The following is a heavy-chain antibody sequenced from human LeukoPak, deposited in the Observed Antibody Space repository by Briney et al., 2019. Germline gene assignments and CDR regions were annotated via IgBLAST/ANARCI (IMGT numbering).Heavy chain of an antibody. CDR1: GFTFSSYA. CDR3: ARGAMVRGVIIVHWFDP. D-gene: IGHD3-10*01. V-gene: IGHV3-64*01. CDR2: ISSNGGST. Sequence: QAGGSLRLSCAASGFTFSSYAMHWVRQAPGKGLEYVSAISSNGGSTYYANSVKGRFTISRDNSKNTLYLQMGSLRAEDMAVYYCARGAMVRGVIIVHWFDPWGQGTLVSVSS. J-gene: IGHJ5*02.